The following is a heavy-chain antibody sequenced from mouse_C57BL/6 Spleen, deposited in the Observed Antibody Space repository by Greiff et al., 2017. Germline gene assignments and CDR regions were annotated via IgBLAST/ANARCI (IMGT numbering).Heavy chain of an antibody. CDR3: AREEVWSLAY. J-gene: IGHJ3*01. D-gene: IGHD2-10*02. CDR2: LYLGDGAT. CDR1: GFAFSSYW. Sequence: VQLQQSGAELVKPGASVKISCKASGFAFSSYWMNWVKQRPGKGLEWIGQLYLGDGATNYHGKFKGKATLTADKSSSTAYMQLSSLTSEDSAVYFCAREEVWSLAYWGQGTLGTVSA. V-gene: IGHV1-80*01.